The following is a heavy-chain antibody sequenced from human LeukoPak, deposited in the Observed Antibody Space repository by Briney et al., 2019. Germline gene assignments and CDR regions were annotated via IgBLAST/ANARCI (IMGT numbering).Heavy chain of an antibody. V-gene: IGHV1-69*04. CDR2: ITPVLGGA. CDR3: ARDGPDLKTGYHLVAAF. J-gene: IGHJ4*02. D-gene: IGHD3-9*01. CDR1: GGGTFSSYG. Sequence: SVKVSCKTSGGGTFSSYGITWVRQAPGQGLEWMGRITPVLGGAQYAQKFQGRVTITADKFTSTAYMEVTSLRSEDTAVYYCARDGPDLKTGYHLVAAFWGQGTLVTVSS.